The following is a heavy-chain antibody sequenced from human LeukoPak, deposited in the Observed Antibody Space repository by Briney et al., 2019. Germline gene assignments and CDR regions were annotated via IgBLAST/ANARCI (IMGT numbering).Heavy chain of an antibody. CDR2: IYYSGST. CDR1: GYSISSGYY. J-gene: IGHJ5*02. CDR3: ARATSRSSNWFDP. D-gene: IGHD3-10*01. V-gene: IGHV4-61*01. Sequence: SETLSLTCTVSGYSISSGYYWSWIRQPPGKGLEWIGYIYYSGSTNYNPSLKSRVTISVDTSKNQFSLKLSSVTAADTAVYYCARATSRSSNWFDPWGQGTLVTVSS.